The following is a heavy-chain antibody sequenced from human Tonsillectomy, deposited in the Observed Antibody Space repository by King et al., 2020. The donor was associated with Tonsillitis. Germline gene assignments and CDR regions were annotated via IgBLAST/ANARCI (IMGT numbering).Heavy chain of an antibody. CDR2: NYYRGST. Sequence: QLQESGPGLVKPSETLSITCTVSGGSVSSGSYYWCWIRQPPGKGLEWIGYNYYRGSTNYNPSLKSRVTISVDTSNNQFSLKLSSVTAADTAVYYCARVEGYFNSTSRYAEYYYYGMDVWGPGATVTVSS. J-gene: IGHJ6*02. CDR3: ARVEGYFNSTSRYAEYYYYGMDV. D-gene: IGHD2-2*01. V-gene: IGHV4-61*01. CDR1: GGSVSSGSYY.